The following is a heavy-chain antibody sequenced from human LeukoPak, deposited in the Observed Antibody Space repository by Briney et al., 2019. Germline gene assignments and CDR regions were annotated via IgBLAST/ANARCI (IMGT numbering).Heavy chain of an antibody. CDR2: INTDGSST. Sequence: GGSLRLSCAASGFTFSSYSMNWVRQAPGKGLVWVSRINTDGSSTSYADSVKGRFTISRDNAKNTLYLQMSSLRAEDTAVYYCARSTIAAQGPTNYWGQGTLVTVSS. V-gene: IGHV3-74*01. J-gene: IGHJ4*02. D-gene: IGHD6-13*01. CDR1: GFTFSSYS. CDR3: ARSTIAAQGPTNY.